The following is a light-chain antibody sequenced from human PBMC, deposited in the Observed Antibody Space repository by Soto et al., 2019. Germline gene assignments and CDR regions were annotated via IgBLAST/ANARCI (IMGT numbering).Light chain of an antibody. Sequence: VLTQSPGTLSLSPGERATISCRASQTISSSYLAWYQHKPGQAPRLLIYGASSRATGIPHRFSGSGSGTDFTLTISRLEPEDFAVYYCQQYGGSPPFTFGQGTKVEIK. V-gene: IGKV3-20*01. CDR2: GAS. CDR1: QTISSSY. CDR3: QQYGGSPPFT. J-gene: IGKJ2*01.